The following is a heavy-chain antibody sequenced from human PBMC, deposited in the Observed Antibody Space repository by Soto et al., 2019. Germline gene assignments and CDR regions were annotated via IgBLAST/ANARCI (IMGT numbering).Heavy chain of an antibody. CDR2: IKQDGSEK. J-gene: IGHJ6*02. Sequence: EVQLVESGGGLVQPGGSLRLSCAASGFTFSSYWMSWVRQAPGKGLEWLANIKQDGSEKYYVDSVKGRFTISRDNAKNSLYLQMNSMRAEDTAVYYCVLMVLSGMDVCGQGTTVTVSS. CDR1: GFTFSSYW. CDR3: VLMVLSGMDV. D-gene: IGHD2-8*01. V-gene: IGHV3-7*05.